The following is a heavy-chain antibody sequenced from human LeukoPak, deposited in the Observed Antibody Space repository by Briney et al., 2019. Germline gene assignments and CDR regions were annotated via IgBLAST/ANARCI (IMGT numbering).Heavy chain of an antibody. CDR1: GFTLRSYR. D-gene: IGHD2-2*01. CDR3: ARDKPAGIVVVPAAFQDY. Sequence: GGSLRLSCVASGFTLRSYRMNWVRQAPGRGVEWVSSISSGSSYIYNADSVKGRFTISRDNAKYTLYLQMNSLRAEDTAVYYCARDKPAGIVVVPAAFQDYWGQGTLVTVSS. CDR2: ISSGSSYI. J-gene: IGHJ4*02. V-gene: IGHV3-21*01.